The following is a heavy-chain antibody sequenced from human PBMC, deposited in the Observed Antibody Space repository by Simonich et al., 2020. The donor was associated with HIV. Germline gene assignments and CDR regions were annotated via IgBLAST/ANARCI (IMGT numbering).Heavy chain of an antibody. J-gene: IGHJ2*01. D-gene: IGHD6-19*01. Sequence: QLQLQESGPGLVKPSETLSLTCSVSGGSISSSSYYWGWIRQPPGKGLEWIGSIYFIGSTYYNPSLKSRVTISVDTSKNQFSLNLSSVTAADPAVYYCARPGLAVAGPTYWYFDLWGRGTLVTVSS. CDR3: ARPGLAVAGPTYWYFDL. V-gene: IGHV4-39*01. CDR1: GGSISSSSYY. CDR2: IYFIGST.